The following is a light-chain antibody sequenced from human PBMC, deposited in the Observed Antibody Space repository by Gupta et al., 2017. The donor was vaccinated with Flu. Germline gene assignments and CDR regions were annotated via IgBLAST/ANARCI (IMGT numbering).Light chain of an antibody. CDR1: QSVGSSY. Sequence: EIVLTQSPGILSLSPGERATLSCRASQSVGSSYLAWYQQKPGQAPSLLIYGASSRATGIPDRFSGSASGTDFTLTISILDPEDFAVYYCQKYGTSPLTFGGGTKVEI. J-gene: IGKJ4*01. CDR3: QKYGTSPLT. CDR2: GAS. V-gene: IGKV3-20*01.